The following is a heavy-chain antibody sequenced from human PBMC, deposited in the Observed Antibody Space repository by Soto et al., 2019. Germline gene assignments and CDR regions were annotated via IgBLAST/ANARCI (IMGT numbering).Heavy chain of an antibody. D-gene: IGHD3-22*01. J-gene: IGHJ4*02. Sequence: PGGSLRLSCAASGFTFSSYAMSWVRQAPGKGLEWVSAISGSGGSTYYADSVKGRFTISRDNSKNTLYLQMNSLRAEDTAVYYCAKAHAPTYYYDSSGYSHFDYWGQGTLVTVSS. CDR2: ISGSGGST. CDR3: AKAHAPTYYYDSSGYSHFDY. V-gene: IGHV3-23*01. CDR1: GFTFSSYA.